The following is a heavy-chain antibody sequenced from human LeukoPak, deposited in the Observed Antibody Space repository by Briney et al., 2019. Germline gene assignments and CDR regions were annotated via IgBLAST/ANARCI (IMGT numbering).Heavy chain of an antibody. D-gene: IGHD4-11*01. Sequence: PGGSLRLSCAASGFTFTSYGMHWVRQAPGKGLEWVAVIWSDGTNKYYADSVKGRFAISRDYSNNMVYLQMNSLRAEDTAVYYCAKDVERGFDYTNSLDYWGQGTLVTVSS. J-gene: IGHJ4*02. CDR2: IWSDGTNK. CDR1: GFTFTSYG. CDR3: AKDVERGFDYTNSLDY. V-gene: IGHV3-33*06.